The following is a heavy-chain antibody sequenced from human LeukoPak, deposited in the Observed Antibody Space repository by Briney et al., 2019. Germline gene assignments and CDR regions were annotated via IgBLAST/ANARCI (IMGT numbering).Heavy chain of an antibody. Sequence: SLKVSCKASGGTFSSYAISWVRQAPGQGLEWMGGIIPIFGTANYAQKFKGRVTITADKSTSTAYMELSSLRSEDTAVYYCPTERGIAAAGDDDWGQGTLVTVS. J-gene: IGHJ4*02. CDR1: GGTFSSYA. CDR3: PTERGIAAAGDDD. CDR2: IIPIFGTA. V-gene: IGHV1-69*06. D-gene: IGHD6-13*01.